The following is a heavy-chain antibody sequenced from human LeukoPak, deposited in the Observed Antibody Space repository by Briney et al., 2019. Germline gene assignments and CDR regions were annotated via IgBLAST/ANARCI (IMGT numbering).Heavy chain of an antibody. J-gene: IGHJ6*02. Sequence: PSETLSLTCIVSGGSINSYYWSWIRQPPGQGLEWIGHINYSGGTKYNPSLKSRVTISVDTPKNQFSLKLSSVTAADTAVYYCARYYYDSSGYSHGMDVWGQGTTVTVSS. CDR1: GGSINSYY. CDR2: INYSGGT. D-gene: IGHD3-22*01. CDR3: ARYYYDSSGYSHGMDV. V-gene: IGHV4-59*08.